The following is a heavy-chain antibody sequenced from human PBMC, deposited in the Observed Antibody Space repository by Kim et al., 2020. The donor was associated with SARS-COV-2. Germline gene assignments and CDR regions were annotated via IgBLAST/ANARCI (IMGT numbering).Heavy chain of an antibody. CDR2: IIPIFGTA. Sequence: SVKVSCKASGGTFSSYAISWVRQAPGQGLEWMGGIIPIFGTANYAQKFQGRVTITADESTSTAYMELSSLRSEDTAVYYCARDTEHPEEMATLLGAFDIWGQGTMVTVSS. J-gene: IGHJ3*02. D-gene: IGHD5-12*01. V-gene: IGHV1-69*13. CDR3: ARDTEHPEEMATLLGAFDI. CDR1: GGTFSSYA.